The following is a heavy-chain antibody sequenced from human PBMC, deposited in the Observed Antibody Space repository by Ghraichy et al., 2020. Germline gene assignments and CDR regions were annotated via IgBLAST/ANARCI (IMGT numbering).Heavy chain of an antibody. CDR2: INPSGGST. Sequence: ASVKVSCKASGYTFTSYYMHWVRQAPGQGLEWMGIINPSGGSTSYAQKFQGRVTMTRDTSTSTVYMELSSLRSEDTAVYYCARDGVGDIVVVVAATPSLPGVFDYWGQGTLVTVSS. CDR1: GYTFTSYY. CDR3: ARDGVGDIVVVVAATPSLPGVFDY. V-gene: IGHV1-46*01. J-gene: IGHJ4*02. D-gene: IGHD2-15*01.